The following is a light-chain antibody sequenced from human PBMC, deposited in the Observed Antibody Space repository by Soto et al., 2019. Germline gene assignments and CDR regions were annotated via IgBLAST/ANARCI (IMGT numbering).Light chain of an antibody. CDR3: YSFTTSNTYV. V-gene: IGLV2-18*02. Sequence: QSALTQPPSVSWSPGQSVTISCSGTSSDVGSYNRVSWYQQAPGTAPKVMIYEVSNRPSGVPDRFSGSKSGNTASLTISGLQPEDEADYYCYSFTTSNTYVFGTGTRSPS. CDR2: EVS. CDR1: SSDVGSYNR. J-gene: IGLJ1*01.